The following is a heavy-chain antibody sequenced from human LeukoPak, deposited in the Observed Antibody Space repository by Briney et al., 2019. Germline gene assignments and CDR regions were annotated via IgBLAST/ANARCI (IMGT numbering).Heavy chain of an antibody. Sequence: GGSLRLSCAVSGFTFSNYAMSWVRQAPGKGLEWVSVVSGSGDFTFYADSVKGRFTVFRDNSKNTLYLQMNGLRAEDTAVYYCARDKSYGDSEDYWGQGTLVTVSS. CDR2: VSGSGDFT. V-gene: IGHV3-23*01. CDR3: ARDKSYGDSEDY. J-gene: IGHJ4*02. CDR1: GFTFSNYA. D-gene: IGHD4-17*01.